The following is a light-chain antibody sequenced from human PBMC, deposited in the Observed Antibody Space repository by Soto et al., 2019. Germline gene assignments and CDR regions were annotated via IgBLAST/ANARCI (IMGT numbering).Light chain of an antibody. J-gene: IGKJ1*01. CDR2: ATS. CDR3: QDSSTSPWP. Sequence: EILMTQSPATLSVSPGERATLSCRASQSVTSNLAWFQQKPGQAPRLLIYATSFRATGIPDRFRGSGSGTDFTLTISSLEPEDSAVYYCQDSSTSPWPFGQGTKVDIK. CDR1: QSVTSN. V-gene: IGKV3D-15*01.